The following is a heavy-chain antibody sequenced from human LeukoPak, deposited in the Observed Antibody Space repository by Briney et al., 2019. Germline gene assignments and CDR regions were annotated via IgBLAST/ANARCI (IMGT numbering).Heavy chain of an antibody. J-gene: IGHJ5*02. CDR1: GYTFTGYY. V-gene: IGHV1-2*02. CDR3: ARADIVVVPAAQAGDWFDP. CDR2: INPNSGGT. Sequence: ASVKVSCKASGYTFTGYYMHWVRQAPGQGLEWIGWINPNSGGTNYAQKFQGRVTMTRDTSISTAYMELSRLRSDDTAVYYCARADIVVVPAAQAGDWFDPWGQGTLVTVSS. D-gene: IGHD2-2*01.